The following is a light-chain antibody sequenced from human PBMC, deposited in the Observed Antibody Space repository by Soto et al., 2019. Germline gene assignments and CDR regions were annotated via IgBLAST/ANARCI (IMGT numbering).Light chain of an antibody. CDR2: EFI. CDR3: CSYTSSDTPLV. CDR1: SSDVGGYNY. J-gene: IGLJ3*02. V-gene: IGLV2-14*01. Sequence: QSVLTQPASVSGSPGQSITISCTGSSSDVGGYNYVSWYQQHPGKAPKLMIYEFINRPSGVYSRFSGSKSGNTASLTISGLQAEDDADYYCCSYTSSDTPLVFGGGTKVTVL.